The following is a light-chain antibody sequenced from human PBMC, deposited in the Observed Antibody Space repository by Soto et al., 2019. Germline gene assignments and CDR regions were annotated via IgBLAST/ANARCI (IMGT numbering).Light chain of an antibody. CDR2: GAS. CDR1: QSVSSSY. J-gene: IGKJ1*01. Sequence: EIVLTQSPGTLSFSPGERATLSCRASQSVSSSYLAWYQQKPGQAPRLLIYGASSRDTGIPDRFSGSGSGTDFTLTISRLEPEDFAVYYCQQYGSSPRTFGQGTQVEIK. CDR3: QQYGSSPRT. V-gene: IGKV3-20*01.